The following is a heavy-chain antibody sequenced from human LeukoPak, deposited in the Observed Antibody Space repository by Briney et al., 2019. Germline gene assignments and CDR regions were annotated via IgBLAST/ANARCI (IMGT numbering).Heavy chain of an antibody. CDR3: ARSKGVRELHYEDAFDI. CDR1: GGTFSSYA. J-gene: IGHJ3*02. Sequence: GSSVKVSCKASGGTFSSYAISWVRQAPGQGLEWMGGIIPIFGTANYAQKFQGRVTITTDESTSTAYMELSSLRSEDTAVYYCARSKGVRELHYEDAFDIWGQGTMVTVSS. V-gene: IGHV1-69*05. CDR2: IIPIFGTA. D-gene: IGHD1-26*01.